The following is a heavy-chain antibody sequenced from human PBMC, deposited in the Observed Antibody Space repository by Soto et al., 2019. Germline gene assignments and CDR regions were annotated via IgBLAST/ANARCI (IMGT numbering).Heavy chain of an antibody. CDR3: AAVYYDSSGYYLPLAFDI. V-gene: IGHV1-58*01. J-gene: IGHJ3*02. Sequence: WASVKVSCKASGFTFTSSAVQWVRQARGQRLEWIGWIVVGSGNTNYAQKFQERVTITRDMSTSTAYMELSSLRSEDTAVYYCAAVYYDSSGYYLPLAFDIWGQGTMVTVSS. CDR2: IVVGSGNT. D-gene: IGHD3-22*01. CDR1: GFTFTSSA.